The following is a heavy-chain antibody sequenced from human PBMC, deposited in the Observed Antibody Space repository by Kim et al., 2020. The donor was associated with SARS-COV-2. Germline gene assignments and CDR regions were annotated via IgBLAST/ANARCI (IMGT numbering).Heavy chain of an antibody. V-gene: IGHV3-73*01. CDR3: SRHSGKHGDRGFYN. D-gene: IGHD4-17*01. J-gene: IGHJ4*02. Sequence: GGSLRLSCAASGFTFSASAMHWVRQASGKGLERVGRIRSKPNNYATSYAASVTGRFTISRDDSTNTVYLQMDSLKTDDTAVYFCSRHSGKHGDRGFYNWGQGTLVTVSS. CDR1: GFTFSASA. CDR2: IRSKPNNYAT.